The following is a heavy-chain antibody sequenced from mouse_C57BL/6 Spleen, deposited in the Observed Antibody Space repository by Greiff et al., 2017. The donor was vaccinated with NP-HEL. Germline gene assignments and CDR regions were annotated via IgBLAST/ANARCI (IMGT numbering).Heavy chain of an antibody. CDR2: IYPGDGDT. D-gene: IGHD1-1*01. V-gene: IGHV1-80*01. J-gene: IGHJ1*03. CDR1: GYAFSSYW. CDR3: ALITTVVAPYFDV. Sequence: VQMQQSGAELVKPGASVKISCKASGYAFSSYWMNWVKQRPGKGLEWSGQIYPGDGDTNYNGKFKGKATLTADKSSSTAYMQLSSLTSEDSAVYFCALITTVVAPYFDVWGTGTTVTVSS.